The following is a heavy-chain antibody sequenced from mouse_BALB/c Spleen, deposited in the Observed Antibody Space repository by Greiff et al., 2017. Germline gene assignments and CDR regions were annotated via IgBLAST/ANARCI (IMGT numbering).Heavy chain of an antibody. CDR2: IDPETGGT. CDR3: TRVKLGLYYYGSSPFAY. Sequence: QVQLQQSGAELVRPGASVTLSCKASGYTFTDYEMHWVKQTPVHGLEWIGAIDPETGGTAYNQKFKGKATLTADKSSSTAYMELRSLTSEDSAVYYCTRVKLGLYYYGSSPFAYWGQGTLVTVSA. D-gene: IGHD1-1*01. CDR1: GYTFTDYE. V-gene: IGHV1-15*01. J-gene: IGHJ3*01.